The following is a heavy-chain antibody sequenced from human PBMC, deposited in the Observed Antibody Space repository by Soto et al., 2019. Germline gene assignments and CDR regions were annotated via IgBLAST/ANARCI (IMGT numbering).Heavy chain of an antibody. CDR3: SREEKLNPQRAFDN. V-gene: IGHV4-59*01. Sequence: SETLSLTCTVSGGSISSYYWSWIRQPPGKGLEWIGYIYYSGSTNYNPSLKRRVTISVDTSKNQFSLKLSTVTAADTAVYYCSREEKLNPQRAFDNWGQGTMVTVSS. CDR1: GGSISSYY. CDR2: IYYSGST. J-gene: IGHJ3*02. D-gene: IGHD6-25*01.